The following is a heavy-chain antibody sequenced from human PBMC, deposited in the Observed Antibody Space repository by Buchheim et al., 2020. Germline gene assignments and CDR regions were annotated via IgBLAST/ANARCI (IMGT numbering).Heavy chain of an antibody. V-gene: IGHV3-33*06. Sequence: VQLVESGGGLVQPGGSLRLSCAASGFTFSSYGMHWVRQAPGKGLEWVAVIWYDGSNKYYADSVKGRFTISRDNSKNTLYLQMNILRAEDTAVYYCAKDAAKKYYYYGMDVWGQGTT. J-gene: IGHJ6*02. CDR3: AKDAAKKYYYYGMDV. CDR1: GFTFSSYG. CDR2: IWYDGSNK. D-gene: IGHD2-15*01.